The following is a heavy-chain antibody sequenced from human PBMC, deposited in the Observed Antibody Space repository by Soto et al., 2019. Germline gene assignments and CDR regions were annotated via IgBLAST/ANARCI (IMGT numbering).Heavy chain of an antibody. CDR3: ARDENLAVPGLYFNYYGMEL. CDR1: GFIVSSYG. V-gene: IGHV3-30*03. D-gene: IGHD6-19*01. Sequence: SLRLSCAASGFIVSSYGMHWVRRAPGKGLEWVAVVSYDGTTKSYADSVKGRFTISRDNSKSTVTLEMNGLRPEDTAAYYCARDENLAVPGLYFNYYGMELWGQGTSVTVSS. CDR2: VSYDGTTK. J-gene: IGHJ6*02.